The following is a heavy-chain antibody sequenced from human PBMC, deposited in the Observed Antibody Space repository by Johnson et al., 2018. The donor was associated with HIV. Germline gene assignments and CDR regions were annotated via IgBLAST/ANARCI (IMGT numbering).Heavy chain of an antibody. D-gene: IGHD3-10*01. J-gene: IGHJ3*02. CDR2: IGTAGDT. V-gene: IGHV3-13*01. CDR1: GFTFSSYD. Sequence: VQLVESGGGVVQPGRSLRLSCAASGFTFSSYDMHWVRQATGKGLEWVSAIGTAGDTYYPDSVKGRFTISRDNSKNTLYLQMGSLRAEDMAVYYCARASGEWDAFDIWGQGTVVTVSS. CDR3: ARASGEWDAFDI.